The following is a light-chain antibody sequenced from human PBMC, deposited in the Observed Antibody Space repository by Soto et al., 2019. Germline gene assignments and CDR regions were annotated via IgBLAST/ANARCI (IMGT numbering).Light chain of an antibody. J-gene: IGKJ1*01. CDR1: QSVNSNY. CDR3: QQYGNSPWT. V-gene: IGKV3-20*01. CDR2: VTS. Sequence: EIVLTQSPGTLSLSPGERATLSCRASQSVNSNYLAWYQHKPGQAPRLLIYVTSSRATGIPDRFTGSGSGTDFTLTISRLEPEDFAVYSCQQYGNSPWTFGQGTKVE.